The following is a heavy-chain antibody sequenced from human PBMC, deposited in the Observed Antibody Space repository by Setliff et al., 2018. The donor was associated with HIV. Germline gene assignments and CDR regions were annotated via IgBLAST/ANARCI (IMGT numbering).Heavy chain of an antibody. CDR3: AREFPGGTKGFDY. Sequence: ASVKVSCKLSGYTLTELSRHWVRQAPGKGLEWMGGFDPEDGETIYAQKFQDRVTMTRDTSTSTVYMDLSRLRSEDTAVYYCAREFPGGTKGFDYWGQGALVTVSS. CDR2: FDPEDGET. CDR1: GYTLTELS. J-gene: IGHJ4*02. V-gene: IGHV1-24*01. D-gene: IGHD1-1*01.